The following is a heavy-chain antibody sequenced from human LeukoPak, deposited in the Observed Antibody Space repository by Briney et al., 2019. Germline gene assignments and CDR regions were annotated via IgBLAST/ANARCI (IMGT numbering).Heavy chain of an antibody. Sequence: GRSLRLSCAASGFTFSSYAMHWVRQAPGKGLEWVAVISYDGSNKYYADSVKGRFTISRDNSKNTLYLQMNSLRAEDTAVYYCARDGSYYYYYYMDVWGKGTTVTVSS. V-gene: IGHV3-30*04. D-gene: IGHD1-26*01. CDR3: ARDGSYYYYYYMDV. J-gene: IGHJ6*03. CDR1: GFTFSSYA. CDR2: ISYDGSNK.